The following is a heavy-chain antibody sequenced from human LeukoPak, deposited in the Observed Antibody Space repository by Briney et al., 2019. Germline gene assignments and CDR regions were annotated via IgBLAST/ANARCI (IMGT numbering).Heavy chain of an antibody. Sequence: GGSLRLSCAASGFSFSSYWMHWVRQAPGKGLVWVSRISSGASSTNYADSVKGRFTISRDNAKNTLYLQMNSLRAEDTAVYYCAMLAKMATIDDFDYWGQGTLVTASS. J-gene: IGHJ4*02. CDR2: ISSGASST. CDR3: AMLAKMATIDDFDY. D-gene: IGHD5-24*01. CDR1: GFSFSSYW. V-gene: IGHV3-74*01.